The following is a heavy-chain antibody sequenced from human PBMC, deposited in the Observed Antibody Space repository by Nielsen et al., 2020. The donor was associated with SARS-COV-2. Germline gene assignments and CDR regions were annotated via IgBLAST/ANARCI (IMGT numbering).Heavy chain of an antibody. CDR3: ARVYCSDANYYPDYFDY. V-gene: IGHV4-30-4*01. Sequence: SETLSLTCTVSGGSISSGDYYWSWIRQPPGKGLEWIGYIYYSGNTYYNSSLKSRVTISVDTSKNQFSLQLSSVTAADTAVYYCARVYCSDANYYPDYFDYWGQGTLVTVSS. J-gene: IGHJ4*02. CDR1: GGSISSGDYY. CDR2: IYYSGNT. D-gene: IGHD2-15*01.